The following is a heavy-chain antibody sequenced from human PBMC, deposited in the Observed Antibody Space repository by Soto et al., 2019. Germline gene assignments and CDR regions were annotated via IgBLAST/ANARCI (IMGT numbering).Heavy chain of an antibody. J-gene: IGHJ6*02. CDR2: IGTAGDT. D-gene: IGHD2-15*01. CDR3: ARDIRYCSGNSCYSGGMDV. CDR1: GFTFSSYD. V-gene: IGHV3-13*01. Sequence: EVQLVESGGGLVQPGGSLRLSCAASGFTFSSYDMHWLRQATGKGLEWVSVIGTAGDTYYPGSVKGRFTISRENAKNSLYLQMNSLRAEATAVYYCARDIRYCSGNSCYSGGMDVWGQGTTVTVSS.